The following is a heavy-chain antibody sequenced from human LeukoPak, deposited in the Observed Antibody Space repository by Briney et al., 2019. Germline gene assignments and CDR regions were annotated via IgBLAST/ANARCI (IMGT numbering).Heavy chain of an antibody. J-gene: IGHJ4*02. V-gene: IGHV4-59*01. D-gene: IGHD5-24*01. Sequence: SETLSLTCTVSGGSITSYYWSWIRQPPGKGLECIGYIYYSGTTYYNPSLKSRVTISVDTSKNQFSLKLSSVTAADTAVYNCARVRRDGYNSPDYWGQGTLVTVSS. CDR2: IYYSGTT. CDR3: ARVRRDGYNSPDY. CDR1: GGSITSYY.